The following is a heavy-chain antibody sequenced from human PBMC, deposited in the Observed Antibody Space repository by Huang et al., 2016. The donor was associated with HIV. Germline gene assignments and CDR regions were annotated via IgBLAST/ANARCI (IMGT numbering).Heavy chain of an antibody. J-gene: IGHJ4*02. CDR3: ARLSTTWYFDY. CDR1: GYSFTSYG. CDR2: IYPGDSES. V-gene: IGHV5-51*01. Sequence: EVQLVQSGAEVKKPGESLKISCTGSGYSFTSYGIGWVRQMPGKGLAWMGIIYPGDSESSYSPSFPGQVTITADKSISTAYLQWSSLKASDTAMYYCARLSTTWYFDYWGQGTLVTVSS. D-gene: IGHD1-1*01.